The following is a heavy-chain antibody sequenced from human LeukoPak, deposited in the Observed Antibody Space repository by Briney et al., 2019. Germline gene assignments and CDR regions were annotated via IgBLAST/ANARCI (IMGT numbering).Heavy chain of an antibody. D-gene: IGHD3-10*01. CDR2: IIPIFGTA. CDR1: GGTFSSYA. Sequence: SVKVSCKASGGTFSSYAISWVRQAPGQGLEWMGGIIPIFGTANYAQKFQGRVTITADESTSTAYMELSSLRSEDTAVYYCARGTRGVRTFDYWGQGTLVTVSS. CDR3: ARGTRGVRTFDY. V-gene: IGHV1-69*13. J-gene: IGHJ4*02.